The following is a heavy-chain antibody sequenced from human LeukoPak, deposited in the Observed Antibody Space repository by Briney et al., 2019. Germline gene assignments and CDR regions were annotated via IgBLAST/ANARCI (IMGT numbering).Heavy chain of an antibody. J-gene: IGHJ5*02. Sequence: SETLSLTCTVSGGSISSYYWSWIRQPPGKGLEWIGYIYYSGSTNYNPSLKSRVTISVDTSKNQFSLKLSSVAAADTAVYYCARGSDFCSGYYPYNWFDPCGQGTLVTVSS. V-gene: IGHV4-59*01. CDR1: GGSISSYY. D-gene: IGHD3-3*01. CDR3: ARGSDFCSGYYPYNWFDP. CDR2: IYYSGST.